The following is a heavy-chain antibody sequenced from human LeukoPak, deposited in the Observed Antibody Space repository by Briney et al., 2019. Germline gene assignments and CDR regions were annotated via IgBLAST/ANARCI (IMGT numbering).Heavy chain of an antibody. CDR3: ASPHCSGGSCYDLPLDY. V-gene: IGHV4-38-2*01. Sequence: PSETRSLTCAVSGYPIRSSYFWGWIRQPPGKGLEWIGSIYHTGTSYYNPSLKSRVALSVDRSKQQFSLRLNSVTAADTAVYYCASPHCSGGSCYDLPLDYWGQGVLVTVSS. D-gene: IGHD2-15*01. CDR2: IYHTGTS. CDR1: GYPIRSSYF. J-gene: IGHJ4*02.